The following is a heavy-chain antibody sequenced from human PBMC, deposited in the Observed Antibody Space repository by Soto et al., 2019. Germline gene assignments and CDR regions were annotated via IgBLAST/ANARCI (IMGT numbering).Heavy chain of an antibody. J-gene: IGHJ5*02. CDR2: IYHSGST. CDR3: ARATNPQWFDP. V-gene: IGHV4-30-2*01. Sequence: PSETLSLTCAVSGGSISSGGYSWSWIRQPPGKGLEWIGYIYHSGSTYYNPSLKSRVTISVDRSKNQFSLKLSSVTAADTAVYYCARATNPQWFDPSGQRTLVTVSS. CDR1: GGSISSGGYS.